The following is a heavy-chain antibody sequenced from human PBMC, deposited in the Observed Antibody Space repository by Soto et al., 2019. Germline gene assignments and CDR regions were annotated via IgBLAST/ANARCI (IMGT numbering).Heavy chain of an antibody. CDR1: GFTFSSYG. J-gene: IGHJ4*02. V-gene: IGHV3-33*01. CDR3: ARVSKGYGSGSYYEVLDY. Sequence: GGSLRLSCAASGFTFSSYGMHWVRQAPGKGLEWVAVIWYDGSNKYYADSVKGRFTISRDNSKNTLYLQMNSLRAEDTAVYYCARVSKGYGSGSYYEVLDYWGQGTLVTVSS. CDR2: IWYDGSNK. D-gene: IGHD3-10*01.